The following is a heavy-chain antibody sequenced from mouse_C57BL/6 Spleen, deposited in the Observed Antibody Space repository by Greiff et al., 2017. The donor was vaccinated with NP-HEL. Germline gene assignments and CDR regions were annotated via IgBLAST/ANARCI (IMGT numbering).Heavy chain of an antibody. CDR1: GYTFTSYW. D-gene: IGHD1-1*02. V-gene: IGHV1-69*01. CDR3: ARRVVRGVFDY. Sequence: QVQLQQPGAELVMPGASVKLSCKASGYTFTSYWMHWVKQRPGQGLEWIGEIDPSDSYTNYNQKFKGKSTLPVDKSSSTAYMQLSSLTSEDSAVYYCARRVVRGVFDYWGQGTTLTVSS. CDR2: IDPSDSYT. J-gene: IGHJ2*01.